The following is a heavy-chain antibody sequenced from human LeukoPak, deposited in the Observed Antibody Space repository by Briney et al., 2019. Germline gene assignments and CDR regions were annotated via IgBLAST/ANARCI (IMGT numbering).Heavy chain of an antibody. V-gene: IGHV3-23*01. D-gene: IGHD6-19*01. Sequence: GGSLRLSCAASGFTFSSYSMSWVRQAPGKGLEWVSGTSDRGDYTYYADSVKGRFTISRDNSKNTLYLQMNSLRAEDTAVYYCAKDHAWTYSSGWPEYFQHWGQGTLVTVSS. J-gene: IGHJ1*01. CDR2: TSDRGDYT. CDR1: GFTFSSYS. CDR3: AKDHAWTYSSGWPEYFQH.